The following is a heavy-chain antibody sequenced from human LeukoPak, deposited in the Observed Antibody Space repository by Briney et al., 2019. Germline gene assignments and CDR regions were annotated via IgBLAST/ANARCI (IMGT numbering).Heavy chain of an antibody. Sequence: GGSLRLSCAASGFTLGGYWMSWVRQAPGKGREWGANIKQDGSEKYYVDSVKGRFTISRDNAKNSLYLQMNNLRADDTAVYYCAKDRVSADAFDIWGQGTMVTVSS. CDR1: GFTLGGYW. J-gene: IGHJ3*02. D-gene: IGHD3-10*01. V-gene: IGHV3-7*03. CDR3: AKDRVSADAFDI. CDR2: IKQDGSEK.